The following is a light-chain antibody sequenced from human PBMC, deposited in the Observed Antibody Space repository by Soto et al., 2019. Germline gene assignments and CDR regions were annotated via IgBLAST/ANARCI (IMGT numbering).Light chain of an antibody. J-gene: IGLJ2*01. CDR2: GDT. CDR1: SSNIGAAYY. V-gene: IGLV1-40*01. Sequence: QPVLTQPPSVSGAPGQRVTISCTGNSSNIGAAYYIHWYQQLPGTAPKLLIYGDTNRPSGVPDRFSVSKSGTSASLAITGLQAEDEADYYCQSYDRGLKLFGGGTQLTVL. CDR3: QSYDRGLKL.